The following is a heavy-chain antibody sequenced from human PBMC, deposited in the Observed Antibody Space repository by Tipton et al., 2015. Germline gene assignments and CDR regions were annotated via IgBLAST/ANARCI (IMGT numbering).Heavy chain of an antibody. J-gene: IGHJ3*01. D-gene: IGHD5-24*01. CDR1: GGSISSSNW. Sequence: SLRLSCAVSGGSISSSNWWSWVRQPPGKKLEWIGEIYHSGNTNYNPSLKSRVAISVDKSKNQFSLKLSSVTAADTAVYYCARGGQDGRRPICRGGLDVWGQGTMVIASS. CDR2: IYHSGNT. CDR3: ARGGQDGRRPICRGGLDV. V-gene: IGHV4-4*02.